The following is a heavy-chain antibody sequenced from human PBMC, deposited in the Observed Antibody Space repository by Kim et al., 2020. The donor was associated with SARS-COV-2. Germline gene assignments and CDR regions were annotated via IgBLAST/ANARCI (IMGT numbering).Heavy chain of an antibody. J-gene: IGHJ4*02. D-gene: IGHD3-22*01. V-gene: IGHV3-33*01. Sequence: YYADSVKGRFTISRDNSKNTLYLQMTSLRAEDTAVYYCARDPRGHDSLDYWGQGTLVTVSS. CDR3: ARDPRGHDSLDY.